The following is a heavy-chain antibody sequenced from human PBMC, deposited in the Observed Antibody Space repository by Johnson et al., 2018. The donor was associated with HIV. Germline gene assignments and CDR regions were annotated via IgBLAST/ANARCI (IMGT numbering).Heavy chain of an antibody. V-gene: IGHV3-30*18. CDR1: GFSFSSTW. D-gene: IGHD3-22*01. CDR3: AKEYRNLYDGSSYLFPDVVDI. J-gene: IGHJ3*02. Sequence: QVQLVESGGGLVKPGGSLRLSCAASGFSFSSTWMTWVRQAPGKGLEWVTVISHDGWNKHSADSVKGRFTISRDNSKNTLYLQMNSLSPDDTAVYYCAKEYRNLYDGSSYLFPDVVDIWGQGTMVTVSS. CDR2: ISHDGWNK.